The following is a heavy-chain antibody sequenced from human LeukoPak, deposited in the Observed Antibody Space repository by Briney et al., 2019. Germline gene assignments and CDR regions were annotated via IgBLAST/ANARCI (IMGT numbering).Heavy chain of an antibody. D-gene: IGHD4-23*01. CDR3: ARSSVVTRNWFDP. CDR2: IYYSGST. CDR1: GGSISSSSYY. V-gene: IGHV4-39*07. J-gene: IGHJ5*02. Sequence: SGTLSLTCTVSGGSISSSSYYWGWIRQPPGKGLEWIGSIYYSGSTYYNPSLKSRVTISVDTSKNQFSLKLSSVTAADTAVYYCARSSVVTRNWFDPWGQGTLVTVSS.